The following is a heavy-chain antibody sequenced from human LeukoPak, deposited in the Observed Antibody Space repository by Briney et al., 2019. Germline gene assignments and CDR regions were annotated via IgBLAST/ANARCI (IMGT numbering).Heavy chain of an antibody. CDR1: GFTFSSHA. CDR3: AKAKHLLPEYVQH. D-gene: IGHD2-2*01. CDR2: ISGSGGST. Sequence: GGSLRLSCEGSGFTFSSHAMTWVRQTPGKGLEWVSSISGSGGSTYHADSVKGRFTISRDNSKNTVSLQMSSLRVEDTAMYYCAKAKHLLPEYVQHWGQGTLVTVSS. V-gene: IGHV3-23*01. J-gene: IGHJ1*01.